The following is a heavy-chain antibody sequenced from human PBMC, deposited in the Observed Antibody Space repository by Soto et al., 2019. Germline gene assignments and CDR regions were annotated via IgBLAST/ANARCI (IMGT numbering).Heavy chain of an antibody. D-gene: IGHD5-18*01. CDR3: ATESGSTYGYFDH. V-gene: IGHV4-30-4*01. CDR1: GGSVTSDEDY. J-gene: IGHJ4*02. Sequence: PSETLSLTCTVSGGSVTSDEDYWTWIRQSPGKGLGWIGYIPNSGSTGYNPSLKTRLSMSVDRSKNQFTLRLTSVTAADTAVYFCATESGSTYGYFDHWGQGTQVTVSS. CDR2: IPNSGST.